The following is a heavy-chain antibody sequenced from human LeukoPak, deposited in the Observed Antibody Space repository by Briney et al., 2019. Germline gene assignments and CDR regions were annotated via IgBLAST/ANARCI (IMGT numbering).Heavy chain of an antibody. D-gene: IGHD3-10*01. CDR2: IRSKAYGGTT. CDR3: TRDGSGSPIDY. Sequence: GSLRLSCAASGFTFSSYWMSWVRQAPGKGLEWVGFIRSKAYGGTTEYAASVKGRFTISRDDSKSIAYLQMNSLKTEDTAVYYCTRDGSGSPIDYWGQGTLVTVSS. CDR1: GFTFSSYW. V-gene: IGHV3-49*04. J-gene: IGHJ4*02.